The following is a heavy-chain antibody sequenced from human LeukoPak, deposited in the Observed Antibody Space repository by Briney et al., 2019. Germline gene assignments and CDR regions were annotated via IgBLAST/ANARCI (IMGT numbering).Heavy chain of an antibody. V-gene: IGHV3-11*04. Sequence: GGSLRLSCVASGFTFSDYFMSWVRQAPGKGLEWLSFINSASDNIYYADSVRGRFTISRDNAKKTLYLEMNSLRMEDTAIYYCATSRVFDYWGQGTLVTVSS. CDR2: INSASDNI. J-gene: IGHJ4*02. CDR3: ATSRVFDY. CDR1: GFTFSDYF.